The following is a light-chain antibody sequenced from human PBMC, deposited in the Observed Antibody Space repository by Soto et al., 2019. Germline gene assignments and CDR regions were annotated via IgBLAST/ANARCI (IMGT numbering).Light chain of an antibody. CDR3: HRYCSSGT. CDR2: GAS. V-gene: IGKV3-20*01. Sequence: EIVLTQSPGTLSLSPGERATLSCRASQSVSNNYLAWYQQKPGQAPRLLIYGASNRATGIPDRCSGSGSGTDFTLTISRLEDEAFAVYYCHRYCSSGTFGQGTKVDIK. CDR1: QSVSNNY. J-gene: IGKJ1*01.